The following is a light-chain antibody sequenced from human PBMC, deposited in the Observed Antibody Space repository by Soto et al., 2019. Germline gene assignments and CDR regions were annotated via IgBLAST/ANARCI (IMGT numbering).Light chain of an antibody. CDR3: SSYRRGSTLI. V-gene: IGLV2-14*03. Sequence: QSALTQPASVSGSPGQSITISCTGTSSDVGGYNYVSWYQQHPGKAPKLLIYVVTNRPSGVSNRFSGSKSGNTASLTISGLQAEDEADYYCSSYRRGSTLIFGGGTKLTVL. J-gene: IGLJ2*01. CDR2: VVT. CDR1: SSDVGGYNY.